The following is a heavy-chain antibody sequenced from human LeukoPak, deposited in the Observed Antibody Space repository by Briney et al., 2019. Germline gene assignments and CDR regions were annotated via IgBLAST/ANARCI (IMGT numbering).Heavy chain of an antibody. CDR1: GFTFSDAW. Sequence: PGGSLRLSCAASGFTFSDAWMSWVRQAPGKGLEWVGQIKSIPDGGRTDYAAPVKGRVTISRDDSKNTLYLQMNSLKTEDTAVYFCAHLLREGVNWFDPWGQGTLVAVSS. V-gene: IGHV3-15*01. CDR3: AHLLREGVNWFDP. D-gene: IGHD1-26*01. CDR2: IKSIPDGGRT. J-gene: IGHJ5*02.